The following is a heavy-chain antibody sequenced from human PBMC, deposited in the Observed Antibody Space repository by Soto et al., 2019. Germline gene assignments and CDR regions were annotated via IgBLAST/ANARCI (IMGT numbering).Heavy chain of an antibody. CDR3: AGALSAAAGLYFNY. J-gene: IGHJ4*02. CDR1: GGSIIGYY. CDR2: IHTSEST. Sequence: PSETLSLTCAVPGGSIIGYYWSWIRQPAGKELEWIGRIHTSESTNYNPSLKSLRTMPVDTSKDQFSLKLTALTAADTAVYYCAGALSAAAGLYFNYWGQGSLVTGSS. V-gene: IGHV4-4*07. D-gene: IGHD6-13*01.